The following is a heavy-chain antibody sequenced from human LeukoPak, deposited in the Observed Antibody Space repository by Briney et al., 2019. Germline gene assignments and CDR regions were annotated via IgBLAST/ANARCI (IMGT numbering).Heavy chain of an antibody. D-gene: IGHD1-26*01. CDR2: IYYSGST. CDR1: GGSISSYY. CDR3: AGDSGSYDAFDI. Sequence: SETLSLTYTVSGGSISSYYWSWIRQPPGKGLEWIGYIYYSGSTNYNPSLKSRVSISVDTSKNQFSLKLSSVTAADTAVYYCAGDSGSYDAFDIWGQGTMVTVSS. J-gene: IGHJ3*02. V-gene: IGHV4-59*01.